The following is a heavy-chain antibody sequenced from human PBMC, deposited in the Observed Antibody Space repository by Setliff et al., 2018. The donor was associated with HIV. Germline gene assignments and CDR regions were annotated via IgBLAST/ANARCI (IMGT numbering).Heavy chain of an antibody. CDR2: VRSKAYGGTT. V-gene: IGHV3-49*04. D-gene: IGHD5-12*01. Sequence: GGSLRLSCTASGFTFGDDDMSWVRQAPGKGLEWVGFVRSKAYGGTTEYAASVKGRFTVSRDDSKSIAYLQMNSLKTEDTAVYYCTRAPRRDGYTQPYYYYYMDVWGKGTTVTVSS. CDR3: TRAPRRDGYTQPYYYYYMDV. CDR1: GFTFGDDD. J-gene: IGHJ6*03.